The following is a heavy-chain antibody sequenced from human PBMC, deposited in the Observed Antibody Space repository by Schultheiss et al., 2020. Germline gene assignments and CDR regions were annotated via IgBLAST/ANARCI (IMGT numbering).Heavy chain of an antibody. D-gene: IGHD1-26*01. CDR3: ARGRELRPWHP. J-gene: IGHJ5*02. V-gene: IGHV4-34*01. Sequence: SETLSLTCAVYGGSFSGYYWSWIRQPPGKGLEWIGEINHSGSTNYNPSLKSRVTISVDTSKNQFSLKLSSVTAADTAVYYCARGRELRPWHPWGQGTLVNV. CDR2: INHSGST. CDR1: GGSFSGYY.